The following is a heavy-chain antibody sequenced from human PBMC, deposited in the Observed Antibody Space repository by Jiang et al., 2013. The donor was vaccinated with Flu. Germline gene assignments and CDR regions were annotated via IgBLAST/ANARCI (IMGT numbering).Heavy chain of an antibody. CDR3: ATLYGGNSIYYFDY. Sequence: KVSCKASGYTFTGYYMHWVRQAPGQGLEWMGWINPNSGGTNYAQKFQGRVTMTRDTSISTAYMELSRLRSDDTAVCYCATLYGGNSIYYFDYWGQGTLVTVSS. V-gene: IGHV1-2*02. CDR2: INPNSGGT. CDR1: GYTFTGYY. D-gene: IGHD4-23*01. J-gene: IGHJ4*02.